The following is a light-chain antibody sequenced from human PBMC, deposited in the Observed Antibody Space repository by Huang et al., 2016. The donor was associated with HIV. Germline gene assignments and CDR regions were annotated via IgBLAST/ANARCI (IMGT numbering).Light chain of an antibody. J-gene: IGKJ2*01. CDR3: HQYNKWHS. CDR2: SAS. CDR1: QSVGSN. V-gene: IGKV3D-15*01. Sequence: EIVMTQSPATLSVSPGDRVTLSCRASQSVGSNLAWFQQKPDEAPRLLIYSASTRAPGIPARFSGRGSGTAFTLTISGLQSEDFAIYFCHQYNKWHSFGQGTKVDIK.